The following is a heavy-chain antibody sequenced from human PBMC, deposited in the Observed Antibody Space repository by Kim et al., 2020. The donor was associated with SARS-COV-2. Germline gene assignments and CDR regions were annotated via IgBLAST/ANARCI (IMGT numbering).Heavy chain of an antibody. CDR2: ISPNSGGT. J-gene: IGHJ5*02. CDR1: GYTFTGYY. D-gene: IGHD3-10*01. CDR3: ARAPPYYYGSGSSWFDP. Sequence: ASVKVSCKASGYTFTGYYMHWVRQAPGQGLEWMGWISPNSGGTNYAQKFQGRLTMTRDTSITTAYMELSRLSSDDTAVYYCARAPPYYYGSGSSWFDPWGQGTLVTVSS. V-gene: IGHV1-2*02.